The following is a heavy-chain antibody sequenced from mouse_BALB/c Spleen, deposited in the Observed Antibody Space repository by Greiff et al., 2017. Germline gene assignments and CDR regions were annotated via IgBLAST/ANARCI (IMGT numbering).Heavy chain of an antibody. J-gene: IGHJ2*01. D-gene: IGHD2-4*01. Sequence: VQLQQSGAELVRPGSSVKISCKASGYAFSSYWMNWVKQRPGQGLEWIGQIYPGDGDTNYNGKFKGKATLTADKSSSTAYMQLSSLTSEDSAVYFCARGDYDALDYWGQGTTLTVSS. CDR2: IYPGDGDT. V-gene: IGHV1-80*01. CDR3: ARGDYDALDY. CDR1: GYAFSSYW.